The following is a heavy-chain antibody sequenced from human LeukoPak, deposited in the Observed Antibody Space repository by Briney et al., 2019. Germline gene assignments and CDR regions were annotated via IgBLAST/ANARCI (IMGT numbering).Heavy chain of an antibody. V-gene: IGHV4-59*01. CDR1: GGSISSYY. Sequence: SETLSLTCTVSGGSISSYYWSWIRQPPGKGLEWIGYIYYSGSTNYNPSLKSRVTISVDTSKNQFSLKLSSVTAADTAVYYCARADYDILTGCPVFDYWGQGTLVTVSS. CDR2: IYYSGST. D-gene: IGHD3-9*01. J-gene: IGHJ4*02. CDR3: ARADYDILTGCPVFDY.